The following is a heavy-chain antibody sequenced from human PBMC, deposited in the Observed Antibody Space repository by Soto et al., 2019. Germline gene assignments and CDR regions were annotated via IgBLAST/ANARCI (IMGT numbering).Heavy chain of an antibody. D-gene: IGHD3-16*01. V-gene: IGHV5-10-1*01. J-gene: IGHJ6*02. Sequence: RVHSLNIPGTGAVFRFPGYLIRWVRPVPGKGLEWMGRIDPSDSYTNYSPSFQGHVTISADKSISTAYLQWSSLKASDTATDYCARQRGRLGYYGMDGWVQGTSVTFSS. CDR3: ARQRGRLGYYGMDG. CDR1: VFRFPGYL. CDR2: IDPSDSYT.